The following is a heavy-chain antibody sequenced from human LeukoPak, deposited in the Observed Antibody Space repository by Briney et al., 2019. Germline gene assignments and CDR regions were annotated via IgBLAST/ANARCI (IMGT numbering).Heavy chain of an antibody. D-gene: IGHD1-26*01. CDR3: ARERRASGSYYLDY. J-gene: IGHJ4*02. CDR2: ISSGSPII. CDR1: RFSFSSYS. V-gene: IGHV3-48*01. Sequence: GGSLRLSCAASRFSFSSYSMNWVRQAPGKGLGWVSYISSGSPIIYYADSVKGRFTISRDNAKNSLYLQMNSLRAEDTAVYYCARERRASGSYYLDYWGQGTLVTVSS.